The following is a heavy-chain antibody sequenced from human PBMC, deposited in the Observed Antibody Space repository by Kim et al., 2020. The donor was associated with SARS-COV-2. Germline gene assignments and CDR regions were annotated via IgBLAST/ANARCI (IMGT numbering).Heavy chain of an antibody. Sequence: GGSLRLSCVASGFTFNTYAMHWVRQAPGKGLEWVAVISYDGGSQYFAGSVKGRFTISREDSKNTVFLQMNNLRPEDTAAFYCSRFGDLLSFDYLGQGTLV. CDR1: GFTFNTYA. J-gene: IGHJ4*02. CDR2: ISYDGGSQ. V-gene: IGHV3-30*03. D-gene: IGHD3-10*01. CDR3: SRFGDLLSFDY.